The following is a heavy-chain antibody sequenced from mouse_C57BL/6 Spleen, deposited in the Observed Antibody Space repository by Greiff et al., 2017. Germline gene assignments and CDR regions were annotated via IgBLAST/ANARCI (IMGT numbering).Heavy chain of an antibody. J-gene: IGHJ4*01. D-gene: IGHD3-1*01. CDR1: GFNIKNTY. CDR3: ARKLGPSYAMDY. Sequence: EVKLVESVAELVRPGASVKLSCTASGFNIKNTYMHWVKQRPEQGLEWIGRIVPADGNTTYAPKFQGKATITADTSSNTAYLQLSSLTSEDTALYYCARKLGPSYAMDYWGQGTSVTVSS. CDR2: IVPADGNT. V-gene: IGHV14-3*01.